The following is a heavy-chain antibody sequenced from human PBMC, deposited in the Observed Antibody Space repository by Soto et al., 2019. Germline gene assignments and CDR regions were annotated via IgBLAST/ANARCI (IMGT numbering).Heavy chain of an antibody. CDR1: GGTFSRYA. V-gene: IGHV1-69*01. D-gene: IGHD6-13*01. Sequence: QVQLVQSGAEVRKPGSSVKVSCKASGGTFSRYAINWVRQAPGQGLEWMGGIIPMFGTTNYAQKFQGRVTITADESTSTVYMELNTLRSEDAAVYYCARASIHGSSWYFWVDPWGQGTLVTVSS. J-gene: IGHJ5*01. CDR2: IIPMFGTT. CDR3: ARASIHGSSWYFWVDP.